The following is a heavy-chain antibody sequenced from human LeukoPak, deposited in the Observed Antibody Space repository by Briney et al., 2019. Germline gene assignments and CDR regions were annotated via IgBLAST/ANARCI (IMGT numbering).Heavy chain of an antibody. Sequence: ASVKVSCKASGGTFISYAISWVRQAPGQGLEWMGGIIPIFGTANYAQKFQGRVTITADESTSTAYMELSSLRSEDTAVYYCARDCSGGSCYYGDYWGQGTLVTVSS. CDR2: IIPIFGTA. J-gene: IGHJ4*02. V-gene: IGHV1-69*13. CDR1: GGTFISYA. CDR3: ARDCSGGSCYYGDY. D-gene: IGHD2-15*01.